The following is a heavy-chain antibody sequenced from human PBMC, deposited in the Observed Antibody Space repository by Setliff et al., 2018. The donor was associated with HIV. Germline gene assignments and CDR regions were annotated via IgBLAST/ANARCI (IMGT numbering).Heavy chain of an antibody. CDR2: ISPIFQIA. D-gene: IGHD6-6*01. V-gene: IGHV1-69*10. J-gene: IGHJ4*02. CDR3: ARLGVGYSTSWEHHFDF. Sequence: GASVKVSCKASGGTFSSHATSWVRQAPGQGLEWMGGISPIFQIADYAQKFQGRLTITADKSTTTAYMELSSLTSEDTAIYYCARLGVGYSTSWEHHFDFWGQGTLVTVS. CDR1: GGTFSSHA.